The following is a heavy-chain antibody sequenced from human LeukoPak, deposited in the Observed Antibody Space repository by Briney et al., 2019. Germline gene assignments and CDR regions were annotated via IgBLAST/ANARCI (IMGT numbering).Heavy chain of an antibody. J-gene: IGHJ4*02. D-gene: IGHD6-13*01. CDR1: GFTFSSYE. Sequence: GGSLRLSCAASGFTFSSYEMNWVRQAPGKGLEWVSYISSSGSTIYYADSVKGRFTISRYNAKNSLYLQMNSLRAEDTAVYYCAREGVGTHDYWGQGTLVTVSS. CDR2: ISSSGSTI. V-gene: IGHV3-48*03. CDR3: AREGVGTHDY.